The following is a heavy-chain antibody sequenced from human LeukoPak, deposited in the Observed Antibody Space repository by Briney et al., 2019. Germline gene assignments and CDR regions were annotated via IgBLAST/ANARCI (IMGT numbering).Heavy chain of an antibody. CDR1: GYSISSGYY. J-gene: IGHJ4*02. Sequence: KPSETLSLTCTVSGYSISSGYYWGWIRQPPGKGLEWIGSIYHSGSTYYNPSLKSRVTISVKTSKNQFSLKLSSVTAADTAVYYCARVTGYMIEDYFDYWGQGTLVTVSS. V-gene: IGHV4-38-2*02. D-gene: IGHD3-22*01. CDR2: IYHSGST. CDR3: ARVTGYMIEDYFDY.